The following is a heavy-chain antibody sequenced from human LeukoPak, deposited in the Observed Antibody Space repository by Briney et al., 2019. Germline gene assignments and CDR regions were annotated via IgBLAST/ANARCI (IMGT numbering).Heavy chain of an antibody. J-gene: IGHJ3*02. CDR3: ARDRLTNDAFDI. V-gene: IGHV3-74*01. Sequence: GGSLRLSCAASGFTFNSNWMHWVRQAPGKGLVWVSRINSDGSGTSDADFVKGRFTISRDNSKNTLYLQMNSLRAEDTAMYYCARDRLTNDAFDIWGQGTMVTVSS. D-gene: IGHD2-8*01. CDR1: GFTFNSNW. CDR2: INSDGSGT.